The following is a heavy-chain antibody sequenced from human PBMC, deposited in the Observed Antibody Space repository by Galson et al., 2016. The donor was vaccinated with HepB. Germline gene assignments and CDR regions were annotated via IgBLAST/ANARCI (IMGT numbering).Heavy chain of an antibody. J-gene: IGHJ4*02. CDR1: GFTFNSYG. CDR3: ARGRGYYDSTTYWGDY. CDR2: ISDDGSYK. V-gene: IGHV3-30-3*01. Sequence: SLRLSCAASGFTFNSYGLHWVRQAPGKGLEWVAVISDDGSYKYYADSVKGRFSISRDNSKNTLYLQMNSLRAEDTAVYYCARGRGYYDSTTYWGDYWGQGTLVTVSS. D-gene: IGHD3-22*01.